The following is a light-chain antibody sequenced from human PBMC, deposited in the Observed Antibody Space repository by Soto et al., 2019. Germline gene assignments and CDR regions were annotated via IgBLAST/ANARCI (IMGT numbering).Light chain of an antibody. CDR1: QNVGFN. CDR2: GAS. CDR3: QQHSTWPKWT. J-gene: IGKJ1*01. Sequence: EIVMTQSPATLSVSPGERVTLSCRASQNVGFNLAWYQQTPGQAPRLLISGASTRATGIPTRFSGGGSGTELTLTISSLQSEDFAVYYCQQHSTWPKWTFGPGTKVELK. V-gene: IGKV3-15*01.